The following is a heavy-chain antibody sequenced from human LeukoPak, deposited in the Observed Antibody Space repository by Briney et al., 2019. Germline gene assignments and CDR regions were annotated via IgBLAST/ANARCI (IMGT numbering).Heavy chain of an antibody. V-gene: IGHV3-7*01. CDR1: GFTLSSNW. Sequence: GGSLRLPCGASGFTLSSNWMTWVRQAPGRGLEWVASIKQDGSVKYYVDSVKGRFTISRDNARNSLSLQMNSLGVEDTAVYFCALWGQTSGYYYVDNWGQGTLVTVSS. D-gene: IGHD5-12*01. CDR2: IKQDGSVK. J-gene: IGHJ4*02. CDR3: ALWGQTSGYYYVDN.